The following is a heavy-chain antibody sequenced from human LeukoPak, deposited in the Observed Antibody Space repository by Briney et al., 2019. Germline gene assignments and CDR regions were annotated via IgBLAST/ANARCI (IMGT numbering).Heavy chain of an antibody. Sequence: SETLSLTCTVSGGSISSYYWNWIRQPAGKGLEWIGRIFASGSTNYNPSLKSRVTISVDTSKNQFSLKLSSVTAADTAVYYCARGVAAAGREDYWGQGTLVTVSS. CDR3: ARGVAAAGREDY. CDR2: IFASGST. D-gene: IGHD6-13*01. V-gene: IGHV4-4*07. CDR1: GGSISSYY. J-gene: IGHJ4*02.